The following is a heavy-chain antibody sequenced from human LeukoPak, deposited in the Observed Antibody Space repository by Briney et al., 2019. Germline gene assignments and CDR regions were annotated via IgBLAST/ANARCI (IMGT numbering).Heavy chain of an antibody. V-gene: IGHV4-59*01. J-gene: IGHJ6*03. Sequence: SETLSLTCTVSGGSFTPYYWSWIRQPPGKGLEWIGHISYSGSTNYNPSLKSRVTISVDTSKNQFSLKLSSVTAADTAVYYCAKSPTTYYYYYMDVWGKGTTVTISS. CDR2: ISYSGST. D-gene: IGHD5-12*01. CDR1: GGSFTPYY. CDR3: AKSPTTYYYYYMDV.